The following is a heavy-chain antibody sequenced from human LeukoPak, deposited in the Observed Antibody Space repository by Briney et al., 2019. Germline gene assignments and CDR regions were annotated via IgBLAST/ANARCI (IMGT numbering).Heavy chain of an antibody. Sequence: SETLSLTCTVSGGSISNYYWSWIRQSPGKGLEWIGYIYYTGNTNYNPSLESRVIISVDTSKNQFSLKLSSVTAADTAVYYCARHDEIAVFRNGLDVWGQGTTVTVS. CDR1: GGSISNYY. CDR3: ARHDEIAVFRNGLDV. CDR2: IYYTGNT. J-gene: IGHJ6*02. D-gene: IGHD6-19*01. V-gene: IGHV4-59*08.